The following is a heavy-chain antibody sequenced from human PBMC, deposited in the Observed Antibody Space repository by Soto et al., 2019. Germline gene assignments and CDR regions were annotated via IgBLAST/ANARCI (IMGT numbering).Heavy chain of an antibody. D-gene: IGHD6-19*01. CDR2: VYYTGST. Sequence: SETLSLTCSVSGGSISGSYWSWVRQSPGKGLEWLGYVYYTGSTNYSPSLRSRVSISVDTSKNEFSLRPSSVTAADTAVYFCARSVAVPGAHIDYWGQGTQVTVSS. V-gene: IGHV4-59*01. CDR3: ARSVAVPGAHIDY. CDR1: GGSISGSY. J-gene: IGHJ4*02.